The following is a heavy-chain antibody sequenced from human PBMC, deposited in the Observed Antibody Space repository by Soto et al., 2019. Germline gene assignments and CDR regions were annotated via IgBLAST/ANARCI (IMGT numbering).Heavy chain of an antibody. V-gene: IGHV4-31*03. Sequence: SETLSLTCTVSGGSINSRVYYWSWIRQHPGKGLEWIGYIYYSGSTYYNPSLKSRVTISVDTSKNQFSLKLSSVTAADTAVYYCARVCGGDCHNGMDVWGQGTTVTVSS. J-gene: IGHJ6*02. CDR2: IYYSGST. D-gene: IGHD2-21*02. CDR3: ARVCGGDCHNGMDV. CDR1: GGSINSRVYY.